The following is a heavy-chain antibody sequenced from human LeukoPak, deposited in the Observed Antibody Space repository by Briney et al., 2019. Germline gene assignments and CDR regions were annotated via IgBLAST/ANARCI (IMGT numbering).Heavy chain of an antibody. D-gene: IGHD3-10*01. CDR1: GFTFSSYG. J-gene: IGHJ6*02. CDR2: VSYDGSNK. Sequence: GGSLRLSCAASGFTFSSYGMHWVRQAPGKGLEWVAVVSYDGSNKYYADSVKGRFTISRDNSKNTLYLQMNSLRAEDTAVYYCAREITMVRGVIMVPPDVWGQGTTVTVSS. V-gene: IGHV3-30*03. CDR3: AREITMVRGVIMVPPDV.